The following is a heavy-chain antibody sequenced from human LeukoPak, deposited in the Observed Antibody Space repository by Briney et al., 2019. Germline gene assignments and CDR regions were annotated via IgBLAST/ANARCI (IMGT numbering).Heavy chain of an antibody. CDR2: SRNKASSYTT. J-gene: IGHJ6*02. V-gene: IGHV3-72*01. CDR3: GRXAINANNGMDV. D-gene: IGHD1/OR15-1a*01. CDR1: GFKFSDHY. Sequence: PGGSLRLSCAASGFKFSDHYIDWVRQAPGKGLEWVGRSRNKASSYTTEYAASVEGRFTSARDVSESSVYLQMNRLRSEDTAEXYXGRXAINANNGMDVWGQGTTVTVSS.